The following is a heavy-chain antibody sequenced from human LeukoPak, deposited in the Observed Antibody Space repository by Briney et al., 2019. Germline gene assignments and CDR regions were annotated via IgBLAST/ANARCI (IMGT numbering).Heavy chain of an antibody. CDR3: AKSIPTIAVAVSTRQ. CDR2: IRYDGSDK. J-gene: IGHJ4*02. CDR1: GFTFGGSG. D-gene: IGHD6-19*01. Sequence: GGSLRLSCAASGFTFGGSGMHWVRQAPGKGLEWVTFIRYDGSDKHYADSVKGRFTISRDNSKNTLYLQMNSLRAEDTAVYYCAKSIPTIAVAVSTRQWGQGTLVTVPS. V-gene: IGHV3-30*02.